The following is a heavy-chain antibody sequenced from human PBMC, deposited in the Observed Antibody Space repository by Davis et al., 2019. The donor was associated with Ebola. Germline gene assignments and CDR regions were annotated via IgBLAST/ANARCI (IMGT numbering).Heavy chain of an antibody. CDR2: ISAYTGNT. Sequence: AASVKVSCKASGYTFTSYGISWVRQAPGQGLEWMGWISAYTGNTNYAQKLQGRVTMTTDTSTSTAYMELRSLRSDDTAVYYCARDSGYSSGWYDAFDIWGQGTMVTVSS. V-gene: IGHV1-18*01. CDR1: GYTFTSYG. J-gene: IGHJ3*02. D-gene: IGHD6-19*01. CDR3: ARDSGYSSGWYDAFDI.